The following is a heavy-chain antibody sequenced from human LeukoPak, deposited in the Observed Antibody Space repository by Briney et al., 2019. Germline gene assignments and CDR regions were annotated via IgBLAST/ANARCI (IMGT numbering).Heavy chain of an antibody. Sequence: ASVKVSCKASGYTFTTYYMHWVRQAPGQGLEWMGIINPNSGGTNYAQKFQGRVTMTRDTSISTAYMELSRLRSDDTAVYYCARVLKRGNWSDPWGQGTLVTVSS. CDR1: GYTFTTYY. J-gene: IGHJ5*02. CDR3: ARVLKRGNWSDP. D-gene: IGHD3-16*01. V-gene: IGHV1-2*02. CDR2: INPNSGGT.